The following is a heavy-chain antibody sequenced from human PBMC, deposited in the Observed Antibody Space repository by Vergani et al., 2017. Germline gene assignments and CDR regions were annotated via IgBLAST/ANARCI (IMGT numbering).Heavy chain of an antibody. V-gene: IGHV3-23*01. J-gene: IGHJ4*02. D-gene: IGHD4-23*01. Sequence: EVQLLESGGGLVQPGGSLRLSCAASGFTFSSYAMSWVRQAPGKGLEWVSAISGSGGSTYYADSVKGRFTISRDNSKNTLYLQMNRLRAEDTAVYYCAKVGIRWHETDYWRQGTLVTVSS. CDR2: ISGSGGST. CDR1: GFTFSSYA. CDR3: AKVGIRWHETDY.